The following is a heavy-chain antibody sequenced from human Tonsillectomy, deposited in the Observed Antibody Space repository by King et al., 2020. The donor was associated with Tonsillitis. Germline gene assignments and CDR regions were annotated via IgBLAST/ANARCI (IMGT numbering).Heavy chain of an antibody. CDR2: IYYSGST. D-gene: IGHD3-9*01. CDR3: ARDPVYDILTGYSPYWYFDL. Sequence: QLQESGPGLVKPSETLSLTCTVSGGSISSYYWSWIRQPPGKGLEWIGYIYYSGSTNCNPSLKSRVTIAVDTSKNEFSLKLSSVTAADTAVYYCARDPVYDILTGYSPYWYFDLWGRGTLVTVSS. V-gene: IGHV4-59*01. CDR1: GGSISSYY. J-gene: IGHJ2*01.